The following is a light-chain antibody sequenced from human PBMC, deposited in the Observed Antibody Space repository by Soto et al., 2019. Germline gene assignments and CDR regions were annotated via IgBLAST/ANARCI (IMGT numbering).Light chain of an antibody. V-gene: IGKV3-15*01. CDR1: QGIGDT. J-gene: IGKJ4*01. Sequence: EIVMTQSPATLSVSPGERATLSCRASQGIGDTLAWYQQKPGQTPRLLIYDTSIRATGVPARFSGSRPGAEVTLTISSLQSEDFEVYDCQHYVTWPLTFGGGTKVDIK. CDR3: QHYVTWPLT. CDR2: DTS.